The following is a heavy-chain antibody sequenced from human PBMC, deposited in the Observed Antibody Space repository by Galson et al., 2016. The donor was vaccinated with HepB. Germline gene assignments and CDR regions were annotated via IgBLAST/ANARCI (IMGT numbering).Heavy chain of an antibody. CDR2: ISGSGGST. V-gene: IGHV3-23*01. D-gene: IGHD3-3*01. CDR1: GFTFSSYA. Sequence: SLRLSCAASGFTFSSYAMSWVRQAPGKGLEWVSAISGSGGSTYYADSVRGRFTISRDNSKNTLYLQMNSLRAEDTAVYYCARTEWLLYFDYWGQGTLGTVSS. CDR3: ARTEWLLYFDY. J-gene: IGHJ4*02.